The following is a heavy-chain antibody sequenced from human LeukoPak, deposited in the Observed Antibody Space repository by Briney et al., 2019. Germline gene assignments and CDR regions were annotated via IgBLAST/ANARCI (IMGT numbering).Heavy chain of an antibody. J-gene: IGHJ6*03. CDR3: AREGIAAASRYYYYYMDV. CDR2: IIPIFGTA. D-gene: IGHD6-13*01. CDR1: GGTFSSYA. V-gene: IGHV1-69*06. Sequence: ASVTVSCTASGGTFSSYAISWVRQAPGQGLEWMGGIIPIFGTANYAQTFQGRVTITADKSTSTPYMELSSLRSEDTAVYYCAREGIAAASRYYYYYMDVWGKGTTVTVSS.